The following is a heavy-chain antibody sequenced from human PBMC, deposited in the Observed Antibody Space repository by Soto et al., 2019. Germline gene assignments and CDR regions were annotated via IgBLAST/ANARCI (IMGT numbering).Heavy chain of an antibody. D-gene: IGHD2-15*01. J-gene: IGHJ4*02. CDR1: GFTFTAYW. Sequence: GGSLRLSCAASGFTFTAYWMHWVRQAPGKGLEWVSRINRDGTTTSYADSMQGRFTISRDNAKNTLSLQMNSLRAEDTAVYDCARVGQGRWHFDSWGQGTLVSVSS. CDR3: ARVGQGRWHFDS. CDR2: INRDGTTT. V-gene: IGHV3-74*01.